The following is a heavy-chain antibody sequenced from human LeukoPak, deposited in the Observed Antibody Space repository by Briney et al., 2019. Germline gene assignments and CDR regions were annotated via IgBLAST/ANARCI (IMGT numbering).Heavy chain of an antibody. D-gene: IGHD6-13*01. Sequence: GGSLRLSCAASGFTFSSYSMNWVRQAPGKGLEWVSSISSSSSYIYYADSVKGRFTISRDNAKNSLYLQMNSLRAEDTAVYYCARVRRIAVASLYGMDVWGQGTTVTVSS. CDR3: ARVRRIAVASLYGMDV. CDR2: ISSSSSYI. V-gene: IGHV3-21*01. CDR1: GFTFSSYS. J-gene: IGHJ6*02.